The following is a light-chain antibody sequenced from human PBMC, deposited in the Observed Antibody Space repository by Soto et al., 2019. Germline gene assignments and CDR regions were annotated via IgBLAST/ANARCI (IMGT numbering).Light chain of an antibody. Sequence: DIQMTQSPSSLSASVGDRVTITCQASQDISNFLNWYQQKPGTAPKLLIYDASNLETGVPSRFSGSRSQTDFTFTISSLQPEDLGTYYCQQYDTLPPFAFGPGTKVHI. CDR3: QQYDTLPPFA. CDR2: DAS. V-gene: IGKV1-33*01. J-gene: IGKJ3*01. CDR1: QDISNF.